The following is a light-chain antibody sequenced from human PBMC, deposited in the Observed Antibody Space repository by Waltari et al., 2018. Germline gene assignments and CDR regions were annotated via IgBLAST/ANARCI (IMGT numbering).Light chain of an antibody. Sequence: DIQMTQSPSSLSASVGDRVTITCQASQDINNFLNWYQQKPGRAPSPLIYDASNLETGVPSRFSGSGSGTHFTLTISSLQTEDSATYYCQQFDTLPPSFGGGTEVEI. V-gene: IGKV1-33*01. CDR3: QQFDTLPPS. CDR1: QDINNF. CDR2: DAS. J-gene: IGKJ4*01.